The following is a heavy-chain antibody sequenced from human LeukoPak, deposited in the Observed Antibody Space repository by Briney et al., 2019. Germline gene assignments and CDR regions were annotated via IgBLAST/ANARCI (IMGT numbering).Heavy chain of an antibody. D-gene: IGHD3-10*01. CDR3: AEGALSSYFDF. J-gene: IGHJ4*02. Sequence: GGSLRLSCAASGFTFSRSAMSWVCQAPGKGLEWVSAISDGGSRTYYADSVKGRFTISRDNSNNTLYLQMNSLRAEDTAVYYCAEGALSSYFDFWGLGTLVTVSS. CDR1: GFTFSRSA. CDR2: ISDGGSRT. V-gene: IGHV3-23*01.